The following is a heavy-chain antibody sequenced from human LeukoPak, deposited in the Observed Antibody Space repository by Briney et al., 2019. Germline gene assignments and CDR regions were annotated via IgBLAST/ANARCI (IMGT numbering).Heavy chain of an antibody. Sequence: GGSLRLSCAASGFTFSSYAMHWVRQAPGKGLEWVAVISYDGSNKYYADSVKGRFTISRDNSKNTLHLQMNSLRTEDTAVYYCARDVADIVVVPTWDYWGQGTLVTVSS. CDR2: ISYDGSNK. CDR3: ARDVADIVVVPTWDY. V-gene: IGHV3-30*01. CDR1: GFTFSSYA. D-gene: IGHD2-2*01. J-gene: IGHJ4*02.